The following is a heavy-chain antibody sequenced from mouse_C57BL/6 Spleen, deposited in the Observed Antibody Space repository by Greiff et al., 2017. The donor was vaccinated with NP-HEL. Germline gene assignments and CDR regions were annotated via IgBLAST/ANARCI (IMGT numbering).Heavy chain of an antibody. CDR3: ARGRRDYYGSSYFDY. J-gene: IGHJ2*01. V-gene: IGHV1-26*01. CDR2: INPNNGGT. CDR1: GYTFTDYY. D-gene: IGHD1-1*01. Sequence: VQLQQSGPELVKPGASVKISCKASGYTFTDYYMNWVKQSHGKSLEWIGDINPNNGGTSYNQKFKGKATLTVDKSSSTAYMELRSLTSEDSAVYYCARGRRDYYGSSYFDYWGQGTTLTVSS.